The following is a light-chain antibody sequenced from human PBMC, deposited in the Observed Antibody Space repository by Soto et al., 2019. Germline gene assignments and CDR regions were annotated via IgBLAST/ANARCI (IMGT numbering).Light chain of an antibody. V-gene: IGKV1-5*03. J-gene: IGKJ1*01. CDR3: QQYNSYPWT. Sequence: DIQMTQSPSTLSASVGDRVTITCRASRSISIWLAWYQQKPGKAPKLLIYKASSLKSGVPSRFSGSGSGTEFTLTISSLQPDDFATYYCQQYNSYPWTFGQGTKVDIK. CDR1: RSISIW. CDR2: KAS.